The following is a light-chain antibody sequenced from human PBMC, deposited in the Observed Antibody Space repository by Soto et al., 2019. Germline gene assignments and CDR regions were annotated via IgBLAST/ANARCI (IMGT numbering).Light chain of an antibody. Sequence: DIQMPQSPSTLSVYAGYSLTIICWASQTISSWLAWYQQKPGKAPKLLIYKASTLKSGVPSRFSGSGSGTEFTLTISSLQPDDFATYYCQHYNSYSEAFGQGTKVDTK. CDR1: QTISSW. CDR2: KAS. J-gene: IGKJ1*01. V-gene: IGKV1-5*03. CDR3: QHYNSYSEA.